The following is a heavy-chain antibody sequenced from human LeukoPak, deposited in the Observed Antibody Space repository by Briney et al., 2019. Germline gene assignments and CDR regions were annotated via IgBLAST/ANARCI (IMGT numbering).Heavy chain of an antibody. Sequence: GASVKVSCKVSGYTLTELSMHWVRQAPGKGLEWMGGFDPEGGETIYAQKFQGRVTMTEDTSTDTAYMELSSLRSEDTAVYYCASLHIRNYYFDYWGQGTLVTVSS. J-gene: IGHJ4*02. D-gene: IGHD1-7*01. V-gene: IGHV1-24*01. CDR3: ASLHIRNYYFDY. CDR1: GYTLTELS. CDR2: FDPEGGET.